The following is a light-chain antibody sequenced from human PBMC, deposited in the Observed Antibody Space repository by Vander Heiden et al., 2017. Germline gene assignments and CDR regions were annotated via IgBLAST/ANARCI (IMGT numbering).Light chain of an antibody. CDR3: RQALPAPRT. V-gene: IGKV2-28*01. J-gene: IGKJ2*01. CDR1: QSLLHSNGYNY. CDR2: LGS. Sequence: DIVMTQSPPSLPVTPGEPASISCRSSQSLLHSNGYNYLDWYLQKPGQSPQLLIYLGSNRASGVPDRFSGSGSGTDFTLKISSVEAEDVGVYYCRQALPAPRTFGQGTKMGI.